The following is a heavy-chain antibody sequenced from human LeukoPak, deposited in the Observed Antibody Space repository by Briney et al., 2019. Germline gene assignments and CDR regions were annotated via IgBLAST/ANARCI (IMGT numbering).Heavy chain of an antibody. V-gene: IGHV4-34*01. CDR3: ARSRDIVVVVAANHWYFDV. D-gene: IGHD2-15*01. Sequence: PSETLSLTCAVYGGSFSGYYRSWIRQPPGKGLEWIGEINHSGSTNYNPSLKSRVTISVDTSKNQFSLKLSSVTVADTAVYYCARSRDIVVVVAANHWYFDVWGRGTPVTVSS. CDR2: INHSGST. J-gene: IGHJ2*01. CDR1: GGSFSGYY.